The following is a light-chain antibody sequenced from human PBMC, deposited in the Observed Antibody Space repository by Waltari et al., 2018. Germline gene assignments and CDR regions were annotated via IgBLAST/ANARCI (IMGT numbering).Light chain of an antibody. J-gene: IGKJ2*01. CDR3: QQYSSHYT. CDR1: QSILTW. CDR2: KAS. V-gene: IGKV1-5*03. Sequence: DIQMTQSPSTLSASVGDRVTITCRASQSILTWLACYQQKPVKAPKLLIYKASNLQSGVPSRFSGSGSGTEFTLTISSLQPDDFATYYCQQYSSHYTFGQGTKLEIK.